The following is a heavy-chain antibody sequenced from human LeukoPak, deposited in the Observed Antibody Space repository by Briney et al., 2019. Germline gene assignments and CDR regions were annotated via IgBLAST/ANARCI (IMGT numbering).Heavy chain of an antibody. J-gene: IGHJ6*02. CDR1: GFTFSSCA. V-gene: IGHV3-23*01. D-gene: IGHD3-22*01. CDR3: ARARPWDSSRSYYFGMDV. Sequence: PGGSLRLSCEASGFTFSSCAIRWVRQAPGTGLEWVSSIPGSGGATYYADSVRGRFSISRDSSKNTVYLQMNSLRDEDTAVYYCARARPWDSSRSYYFGMDVWGHGTTVTVSS. CDR2: IPGSGGAT.